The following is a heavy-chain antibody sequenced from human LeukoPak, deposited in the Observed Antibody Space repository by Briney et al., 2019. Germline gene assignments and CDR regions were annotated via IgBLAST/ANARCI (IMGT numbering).Heavy chain of an antibody. J-gene: IGHJ2*01. CDR1: GYTFTSYG. CDR3: ARDEGSGWDVGWYFDL. Sequence: ASVKVSCKASGYTFTSYGISWVRQAPGQGLEWMGWISAYNGNTNYAQKLQGRVTMTTDTSTSTAYMELRSLRAEDTAVYYCARDEGSGWDVGWYFDLWGRGTLVTVSS. D-gene: IGHD6-19*01. V-gene: IGHV1-18*04. CDR2: ISAYNGNT.